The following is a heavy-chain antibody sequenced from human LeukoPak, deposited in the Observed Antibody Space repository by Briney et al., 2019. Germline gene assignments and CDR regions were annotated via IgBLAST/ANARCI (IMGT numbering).Heavy chain of an antibody. CDR2: IYTSGST. V-gene: IGHV4-4*07. CDR1: GGSISSYY. J-gene: IGHJ3*02. D-gene: IGHD3-16*01. Sequence: SEPLSLTCTVSGGSISSYYWSWIRQPAGKGLEWIGRIYTSGSTNYNPSLKSRVTMSVDTSKNQFSLKLSSVTAADTAVYYCASVMITFGGDDAFDIWGQGTMVTVSS. CDR3: ASVMITFGGDDAFDI.